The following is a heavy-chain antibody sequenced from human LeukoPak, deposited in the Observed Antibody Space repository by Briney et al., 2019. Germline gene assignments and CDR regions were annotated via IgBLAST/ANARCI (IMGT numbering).Heavy chain of an antibody. D-gene: IGHD4-17*01. Sequence: SETLSLTCAVYGGSFSGYYWSWIRQPPGKGLEWIGEINHSGSTNYNPSLKSRVTISVDTSKNQFSLKLSSVTAADTAVYYCAGAPTYGDYWYFDLWGRGTLVTVSS. CDR1: GGSFSGYY. V-gene: IGHV4-34*01. J-gene: IGHJ2*01. CDR3: AGAPTYGDYWYFDL. CDR2: INHSGST.